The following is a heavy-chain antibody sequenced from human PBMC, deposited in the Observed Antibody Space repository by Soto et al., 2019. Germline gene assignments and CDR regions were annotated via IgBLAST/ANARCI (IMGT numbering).Heavy chain of an antibody. CDR2: ISSSSSTI. Sequence: EVQLVESGGGLVQPGGSLRLSCAASGFTFSSYSMNWVRQAPGKGLEWVSYISSSSSTISYAASVKGRFTISRDNAKNSRSLQRDSLRAEDTAVSYCARVGYCSSTSCYVYGAYWGQGPLVTLSS. V-gene: IGHV3-48*01. CDR3: ARVGYCSSTSCYVYGAY. D-gene: IGHD2-2*01. J-gene: IGHJ4*02. CDR1: GFTFSSYS.